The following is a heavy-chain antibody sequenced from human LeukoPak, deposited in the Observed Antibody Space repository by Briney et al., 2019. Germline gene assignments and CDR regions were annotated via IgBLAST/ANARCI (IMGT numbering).Heavy chain of an antibody. CDR1: GGSFSGYH. V-gene: IGHV4-34*01. Sequence: SETLSLTCAVYGGSFSGYHWSWIRQPPGKGLEWLGEINHNGSTNYNPSLKSRVTISVGTSKNQFSLKLSSVTAADTAVYYCASTRFRYYFDHWGQGTLVTVSS. CDR2: INHNGST. J-gene: IGHJ4*02. CDR3: ASTRFRYYFDH. D-gene: IGHD3-3*01.